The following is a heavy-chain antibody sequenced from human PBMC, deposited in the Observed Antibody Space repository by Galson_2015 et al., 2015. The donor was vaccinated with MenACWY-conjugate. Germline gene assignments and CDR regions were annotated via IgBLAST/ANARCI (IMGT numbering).Heavy chain of an antibody. D-gene: IGHD3-10*01. CDR3: ARDRRFSSRGVVTSSRMDV. J-gene: IGHJ6*02. V-gene: IGHV3-53*01. CDR2: IYSGGNT. CDR1: GLPVSSNY. Sequence: LRLSCAASGLPVSSNYMSWVRQAPGKGLEWVSIIYSGGNTYYADSVKGRFTISRDNSKNTLYLQMNSLRAEDTAVYYCARDRRFSSRGVVTSSRMDVWGQGTTVTVSS.